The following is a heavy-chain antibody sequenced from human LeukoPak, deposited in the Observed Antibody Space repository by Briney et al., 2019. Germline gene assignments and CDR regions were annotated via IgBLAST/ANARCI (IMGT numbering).Heavy chain of an antibody. D-gene: IGHD1/OR15-1a*01. V-gene: IGHV4-4*02. CDR1: IGSISSSKW. Sequence: SETLSLTCSVSIGSISSSKWWSCGRQSRVKGLEGIGEIYLYGTTNYNPSFTSRVTMSVDRSRNQFSLKLTSVAAADTAVYYCARQKWEQQGRDYYFNGWTSGAQGPRSSSP. CDR2: IYLYGTT. CDR3: ARQKWEQQGRDYYFNGWTS. J-gene: IGHJ6*02.